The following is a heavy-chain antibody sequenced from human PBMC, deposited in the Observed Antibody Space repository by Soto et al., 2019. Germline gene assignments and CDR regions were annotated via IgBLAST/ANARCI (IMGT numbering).Heavy chain of an antibody. Sequence: PGGSLRLSCAASGFTFSSYGMHWVRQAPGKGLEWVAVIWYDGSNKYYADYVKGRFTISRDNSKNTLYLQMNSLRAEDTAVYYCARDPYDYDFWSGYPFDYWGQGTLVTVSS. CDR2: IWYDGSNK. CDR3: ARDPYDYDFWSGYPFDY. CDR1: GFTFSSYG. D-gene: IGHD3-3*01. J-gene: IGHJ4*02. V-gene: IGHV3-33*01.